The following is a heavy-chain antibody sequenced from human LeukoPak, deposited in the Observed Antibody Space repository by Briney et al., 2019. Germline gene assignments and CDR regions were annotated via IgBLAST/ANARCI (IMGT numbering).Heavy chain of an antibody. V-gene: IGHV1-18*01. D-gene: IGHD6-25*01. J-gene: IGHJ4*02. Sequence: ASVKVSCKVSGYTLSELSIHWVRQAPGQGLEWMGWISAYNGNTNYAQKLQGRVTMTTDTSTSTAYMELRSLRSDDTAVYYCAVTHDGYLFDYWGQGTLVTVSS. CDR2: ISAYNGNT. CDR1: GYTLSELS. CDR3: AVTHDGYLFDY.